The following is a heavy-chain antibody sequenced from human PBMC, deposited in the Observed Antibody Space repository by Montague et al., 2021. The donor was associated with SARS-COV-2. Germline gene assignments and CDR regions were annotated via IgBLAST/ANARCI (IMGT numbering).Heavy chain of an antibody. CDR1: GGSISTGSYY. CDR3: VRGGDYTDYGRVDY. V-gene: IGHV4-39*01. CDR2: IYYSVXT. Sequence: SETLSLTCSFSGGSISTGSYYWGWIRQPPRKGLEWIGSIYYSVXTXYXXXXKXRVTISVDTSKNQFSLRLSSVTAADTAVYYCVRGGDYTDYGRVDYWGQGTLVIVSS. J-gene: IGHJ4*02. D-gene: IGHD4-11*01.